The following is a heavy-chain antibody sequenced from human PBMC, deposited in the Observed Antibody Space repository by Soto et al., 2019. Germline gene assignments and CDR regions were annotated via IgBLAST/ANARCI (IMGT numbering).Heavy chain of an antibody. J-gene: IGHJ2*01. CDR1: GGSVSNASFY. V-gene: IGHV4-61*03. D-gene: IGHD3-22*01. CDR2: IFYTGVT. CDR3: VRVLDSSWYADL. Sequence: QVQLQESGPGLVKPSGTLSLTCSVSGGSVSNASFYWTWIRQAPGTGLEYIGYIFYTGVTNYNPSLSSRFTISLDTSKNHFSLKLNSMTAADTAVYYCVRVLDSSWYADLWGRGTLVTVSS.